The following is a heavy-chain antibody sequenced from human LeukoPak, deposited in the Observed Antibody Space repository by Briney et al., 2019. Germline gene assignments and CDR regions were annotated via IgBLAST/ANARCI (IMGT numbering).Heavy chain of an antibody. V-gene: IGHV3-7*01. CDR1: GFTLSSYW. D-gene: IGHD2-2*02. CDR3: AREDTDGWYFDL. Sequence: GGSLRLSCAASGFTLSSYWMSWVRQAPGKGLEWVANIKQDGSEKYYVDSVKGRFTISRDNAKNSLYLQMNSLRAEDTAVYYCAREDTDGWYFDLWGRGTLVTVSS. CDR2: IKQDGSEK. J-gene: IGHJ2*01.